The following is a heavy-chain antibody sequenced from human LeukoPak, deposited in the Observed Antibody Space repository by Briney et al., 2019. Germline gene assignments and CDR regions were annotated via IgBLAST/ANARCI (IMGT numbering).Heavy chain of an antibody. CDR3: ARGRPRGYSYGYYFDY. V-gene: IGHV4-31*03. Sequence: SETLSLTCTVSGGSISSGGYYWRWIRQHPGTGLEWIGYIYYSGSTYYNPSLKSRVTISVDTSKNQFSLKLSSVTAADTAVYYCARGRPRGYSYGYYFDYWGQGTLVTVSS. CDR2: IYYSGST. D-gene: IGHD5-18*01. J-gene: IGHJ4*02. CDR1: GGSISSGGYY.